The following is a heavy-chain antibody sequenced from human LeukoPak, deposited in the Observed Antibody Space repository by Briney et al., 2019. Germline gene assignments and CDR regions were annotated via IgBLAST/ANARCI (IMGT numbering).Heavy chain of an antibody. J-gene: IGHJ6*02. Sequence: PGGSLRLSCVASGFTFSSYWMHWVRQAPRKGLVWVSRINGSGRNINYADSVRGRFTISRDNAKNTLYLQMNTLRVEDTAVYYCTRDLMDYDVSTGLHHYYMDVWGQGTTVTVSS. D-gene: IGHD3-9*01. CDR2: INGSGRNI. CDR3: TRDLMDYDVSTGLHHYYMDV. V-gene: IGHV3-74*01. CDR1: GFTFSSYW.